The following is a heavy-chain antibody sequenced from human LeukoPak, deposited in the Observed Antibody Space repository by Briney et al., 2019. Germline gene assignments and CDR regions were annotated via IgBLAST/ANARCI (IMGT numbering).Heavy chain of an antibody. CDR2: IVVGSGNT. D-gene: IGHD6-19*01. J-gene: IGHJ4*02. CDR1: GFTFTSSA. CDR3: ARPGIAVAGAAYFDY. Sequence: SVKVSCKASGFTFTSSAVQWVRQARGQRLEWIGWIVVGSGNTNYAQKFQERVTITRDMSTSTAYMELSSLRSEDTAVYYCARPGIAVAGAAYFDYWGQGTLVTVSS. V-gene: IGHV1-58*01.